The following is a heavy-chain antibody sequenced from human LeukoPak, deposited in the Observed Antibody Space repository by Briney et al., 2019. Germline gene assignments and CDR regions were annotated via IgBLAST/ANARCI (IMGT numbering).Heavy chain of an antibody. Sequence: GASVKVSCKASGYTLTSYYMHWVRQAPGQGLEWMGIINPSGGSTSYAQKFQGRVTMTRDTSTSTVYMELSSLRSEDTAVYYCAREAPGITIFGVAAWDWFDPWGQGTLVTVSS. V-gene: IGHV1-46*03. CDR3: AREAPGITIFGVAAWDWFDP. CDR1: GYTLTSYY. D-gene: IGHD3-3*01. J-gene: IGHJ5*02. CDR2: INPSGGST.